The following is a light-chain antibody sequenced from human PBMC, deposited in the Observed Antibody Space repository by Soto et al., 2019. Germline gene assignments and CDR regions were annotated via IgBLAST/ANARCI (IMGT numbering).Light chain of an antibody. J-gene: IGLJ1*01. V-gene: IGLV2-11*01. CDR3: CSYAGSPLCV. Sequence: QSALTQPRSVSGSPGQSVTISCTGTSSDVGAYNYVSWYQQYPGKAPKLKIYDVSKWPSGVPDRFSGSKSGNTASLTISGLQAEDEADYYCCSYAGSPLCVFGTGTKLTVL. CDR2: DVS. CDR1: SSDVGAYNY.